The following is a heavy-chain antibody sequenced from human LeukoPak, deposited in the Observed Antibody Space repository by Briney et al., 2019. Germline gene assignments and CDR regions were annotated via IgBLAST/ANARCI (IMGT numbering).Heavy chain of an antibody. J-gene: IGHJ4*02. CDR2: IYYSGST. V-gene: IGHV4-31*03. CDR1: GGSISSGVYY. Sequence: PSETLSLTCTVSGGSISSGVYYWSWIRQHPGKGLEWIGYIYYSGSTNYNPSLKSRVTISVDTSKNQFSLKLSSVTAADTAVYYCAGRSTVSSPLDYWGQGTLVTVSS. CDR3: AGRSTVSSPLDY. D-gene: IGHD2-2*01.